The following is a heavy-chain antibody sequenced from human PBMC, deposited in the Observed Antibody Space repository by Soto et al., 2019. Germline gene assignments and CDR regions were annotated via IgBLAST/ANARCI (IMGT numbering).Heavy chain of an antibody. CDR1: GFTFSNYW. J-gene: IGHJ4*02. V-gene: IGHV3-74*01. CDR2: MNSDGSNT. Sequence: EVQLVESGGALVQPGGSLRLSCAASGFTFSNYWMHWVRQAPGKGLVWISRMNSDGSNTVYADAVKGKFTISRDNAKQMKYLQVSSHGVDYSAIYYCATRKGRECNGPTTCWGQGTLVTVSS. CDR3: ATRKGRECNGPTTC. D-gene: IGHD1-26*01.